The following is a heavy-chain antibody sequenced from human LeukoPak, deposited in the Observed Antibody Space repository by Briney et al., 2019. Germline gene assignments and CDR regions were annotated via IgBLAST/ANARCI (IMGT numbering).Heavy chain of an antibody. CDR3: ARDRLEAVTDDDYFDY. CDR1: GFTFSNHG. D-gene: IGHD2-21*02. V-gene: IGHV3-33*01. J-gene: IGHJ4*02. CDR2: NWYDGSNK. Sequence: PGGSLRLSCAASGFTFSNHGMHWVRQAPGKGPEWVALNWYDGSNKYYGDSVKGRFTISRDNSKNTVYLQMNSLRAEDTGVYYCARDRLEAVTDDDYFDYWGQGTLVTVSS.